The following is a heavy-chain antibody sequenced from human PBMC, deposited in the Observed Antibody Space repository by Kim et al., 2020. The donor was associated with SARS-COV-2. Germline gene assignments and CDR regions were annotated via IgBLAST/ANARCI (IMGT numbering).Heavy chain of an antibody. CDR1: GYTFTSYA. CDR2: INTNTGNP. Sequence: ASVKVSCKASGYTFTSYAMNWVRQAPGQGLEWMGWINTNTGNPTYAQGFTGRFVFSLDTSVSTAYLQISSLKAEDTAVYYCARVSAVVPAAIVYYGMDVWGQGTTVTVSS. J-gene: IGHJ6*02. D-gene: IGHD2-2*01. CDR3: ARVSAVVPAAIVYYGMDV. V-gene: IGHV7-4-1*02.